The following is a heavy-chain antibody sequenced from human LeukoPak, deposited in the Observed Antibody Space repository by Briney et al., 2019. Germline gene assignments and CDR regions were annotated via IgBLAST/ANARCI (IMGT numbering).Heavy chain of an antibody. CDR3: ARDGYYYDSRVFDY. CDR1: GFTFSSYA. J-gene: IGHJ4*02. V-gene: IGHV3-23*01. Sequence: GGSLRLSCAASGFTFSSYAMSWVRQAPGKGLEWVSVISGSGGSTYYADSVKGRFTISRDNSKNTLYLQMNSLRAEDTAVYYCARDGYYYDSRVFDYWGQGTLVTVSS. CDR2: ISGSGGST. D-gene: IGHD3-22*01.